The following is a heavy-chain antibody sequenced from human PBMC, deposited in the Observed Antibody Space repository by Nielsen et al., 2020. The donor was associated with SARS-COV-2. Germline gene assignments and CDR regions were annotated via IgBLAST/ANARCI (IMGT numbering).Heavy chain of an antibody. V-gene: IGHV3-74*01. J-gene: IGHJ4*02. Sequence: GESLKISCAASGFTFRDHWMHWVRQAPGEGLVWVSRINPDGSKTAHADSVKGRFTVSRDNAENTLYLQMDSLTADDTAIYYCTKDFDMPWGFWGQGALVTVSS. CDR3: TKDFDMPWGF. D-gene: IGHD3-9*01. CDR2: INPDGSKT. CDR1: GFTFRDHW.